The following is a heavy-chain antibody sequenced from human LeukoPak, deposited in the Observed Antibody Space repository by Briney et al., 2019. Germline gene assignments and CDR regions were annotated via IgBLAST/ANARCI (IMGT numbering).Heavy chain of an antibody. V-gene: IGHV3-23*01. CDR2: ISGSGGST. Sequence: PWGSLRLSCAASGFTFSSYAMNWVRQAPGKGLEWVSAISGSGGSTYYADSVKGRFTISRDNSKITLYLKMISLRAEDTAIYYCAKGTFGGVIVVSAYYFDYWGQGTLVTVSS. D-gene: IGHD3-16*02. CDR3: AKGTFGGVIVVSAYYFDY. CDR1: GFTFSSYA. J-gene: IGHJ4*02.